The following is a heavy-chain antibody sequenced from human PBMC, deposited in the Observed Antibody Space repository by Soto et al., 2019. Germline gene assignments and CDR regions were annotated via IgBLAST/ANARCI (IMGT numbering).Heavy chain of an antibody. J-gene: IGHJ5*02. CDR1: GGSISSYY. D-gene: IGHD3-9*01. V-gene: IGHV4-4*07. Sequence: QVQLQESGPGLVKPSETLSLTCTVSGGSISSYYWSWIRQPAGKGLEWIGRIYTSGSTNYNPSLKSRVTMSVDTSKNQFSLKLSSVTAADTAVYYCARELRDQPVSLRYFDWFPSNWFDPWGQGTLVTVSS. CDR2: IYTSGST. CDR3: ARELRDQPVSLRYFDWFPSNWFDP.